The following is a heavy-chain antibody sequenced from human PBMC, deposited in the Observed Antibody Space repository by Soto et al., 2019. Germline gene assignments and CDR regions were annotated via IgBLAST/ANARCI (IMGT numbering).Heavy chain of an antibody. CDR2: VHGGGST. D-gene: IGHD3-16*01. CDR3: AGRLTTDASLDY. Sequence: VQLVESGGGLIQPGGSLRLSCAASGFTVSNNHMTWVRQAAGKGLELVSFVHGGGSTSYADSVKGRFTISRDNSKNTLYLQMDSLRAEDTAIYYCAGRLTTDASLDYWGRGTLVTVSS. V-gene: IGHV3-53*01. CDR1: GFTVSNNH. J-gene: IGHJ4*02.